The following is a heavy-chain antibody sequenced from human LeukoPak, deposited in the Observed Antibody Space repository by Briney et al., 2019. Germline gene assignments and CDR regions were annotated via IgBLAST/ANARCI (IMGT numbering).Heavy chain of an antibody. CDR2: IDNDGHGI. CDR1: GFTFSGYW. V-gene: IGHV3-74*03. Sequence: GGSLRLSCAASGFTFSGYWMHWVRQGPEKGRKLASRIDNDGHGILYADSVKGRFTTSRDNAKNTLYLQMNSLRFEDTAVYYCATGGGWVPSFGVVTHIDVWGKGTTVTVSS. D-gene: IGHD3-3*01. J-gene: IGHJ6*03. CDR3: ATGGGWVPSFGVVTHIDV.